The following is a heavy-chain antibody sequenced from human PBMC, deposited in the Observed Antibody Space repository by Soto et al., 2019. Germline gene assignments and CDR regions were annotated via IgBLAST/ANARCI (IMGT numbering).Heavy chain of an antibody. CDR3: ARDYSDDFWSGPNYYYYYGMDV. V-gene: IGHV3-21*01. D-gene: IGHD3-3*01. CDR1: GFTFSSYS. CDR2: ISSSSSYI. Sequence: PGGSLRLSCAASGFTFSSYSMNWVRQAPGKGLEWVSSISSSSSYIYYADSVKGRFTISRDNAKNSLYLQMNSLRAEDTAVYYCARDYSDDFWSGPNYYYYYGMDVWGQGTTVTVSS. J-gene: IGHJ6*02.